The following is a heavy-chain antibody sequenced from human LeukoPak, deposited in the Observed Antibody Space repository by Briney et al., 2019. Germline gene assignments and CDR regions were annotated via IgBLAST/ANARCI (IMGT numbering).Heavy chain of an antibody. CDR1: GYTFTGYY. CDR3: ARRYCNSTSCYNFDY. D-gene: IGHD2-2*02. CDR2: INPNSGGT. J-gene: IGHJ4*02. V-gene: IGHV1-2*02. Sequence: ASVKVSCKASGYTFTGYYMHWVRQAPGQGLEWMGWINPNSGGTNYAQKFQGRVTMTRDTSISTAYMELSRLRSDDTAVYYCARRYCNSTSCYNFDYWGRGTLVTVSS.